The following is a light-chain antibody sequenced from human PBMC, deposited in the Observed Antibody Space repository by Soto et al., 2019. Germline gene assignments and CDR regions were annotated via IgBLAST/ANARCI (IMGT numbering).Light chain of an antibody. CDR3: QQHASSPFT. J-gene: IGKJ3*01. CDR2: AAS. Sequence: EIVLTQSPGTLSLSPGERATLSCRASQTVRTNYVAWYQQRPGQAPRLLIYAASNRAAGVPDRFSGSASGPDFTRPISRLEPEDFAVYYCQQHASSPFTFGPGTKVDIK. V-gene: IGKV3-20*01. CDR1: QTVRTNY.